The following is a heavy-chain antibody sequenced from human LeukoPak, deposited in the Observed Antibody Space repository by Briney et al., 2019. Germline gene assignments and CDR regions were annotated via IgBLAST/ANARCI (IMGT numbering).Heavy chain of an antibody. J-gene: IGHJ4*02. D-gene: IGHD2-2*01. CDR1: GFTFSSYA. CDR3: ANPFTSGPCSGTTCFNH. Sequence: GGSLRLSCAASGFTFSSYAMSWVRQAPGKGLEWASTISGTSGSTYYADSVKGRFTISRDNSKKTLYLQMNSLRAEDTAVYYCANPFTSGPCSGTTCFNHWGQGTLVTVSS. CDR2: ISGTSGST. V-gene: IGHV3-23*01.